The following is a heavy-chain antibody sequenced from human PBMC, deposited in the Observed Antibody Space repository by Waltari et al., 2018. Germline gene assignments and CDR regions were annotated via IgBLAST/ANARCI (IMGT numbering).Heavy chain of an antibody. CDR1: GYTFTSYD. CDR2: MNPKSGNT. Sequence: VQLVQSGAEVKKTGASVKVSCKASGYTFTSYDLNWVRQATGQGLGWMGWMNPKSGNTGYAQKFQGIVTMTRNTSISTAYMELSSLRSEDTAVYYCARGPNWNYYYYMDVWGKGTTVTVSS. D-gene: IGHD1-20*01. CDR3: ARGPNWNYYYYMDV. V-gene: IGHV1-8*01. J-gene: IGHJ6*03.